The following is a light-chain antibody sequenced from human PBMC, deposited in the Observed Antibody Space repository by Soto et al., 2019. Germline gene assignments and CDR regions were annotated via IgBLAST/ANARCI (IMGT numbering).Light chain of an antibody. CDR1: QSFSKW. Sequence: DVQLTQSPSTLPASVGDRVTITCRASQSFSKWLAWYQQRPGKVPKLLIYDAYSLQPGVPSRFSGGGSGTEFTLTISGLQPDDFATYYYQYYTAYSATFGQGTKVEIK. V-gene: IGKV1-5*01. CDR2: DAY. J-gene: IGKJ1*01. CDR3: QYYTAYSAT.